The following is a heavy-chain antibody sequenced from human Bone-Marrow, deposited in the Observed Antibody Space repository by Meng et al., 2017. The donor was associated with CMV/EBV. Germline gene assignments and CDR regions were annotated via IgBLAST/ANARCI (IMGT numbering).Heavy chain of an antibody. CDR3: GKVDSDTLIVRYDDCPMDV. J-gene: IGHJ6*02. CDR1: VITVSSYS. V-gene: IGHV3-30*02. D-gene: IGHD5-12*01. CDR2: RRYDGSDK. Sequence: GASLRLSCSAYVITVSSYSVYWVRKAPGKGLEWVAFRRYDGSDKHYSDSVKGRFSVSRDNSRNMVYLQMNSLRAEDTAVYHCGKVDSDTLIVRYDDCPMDVWGQGTTVTVSS.